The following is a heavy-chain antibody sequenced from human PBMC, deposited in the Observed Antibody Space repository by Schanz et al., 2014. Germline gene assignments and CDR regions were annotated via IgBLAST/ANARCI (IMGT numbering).Heavy chain of an antibody. Sequence: QVQLVESGGGLVKPGGSLRLSCAASGFTFSDYYMSWIRQAPGKGLEWVSYISSSGSYTNYADSVQGRFTISRDNSKNALYLQMDSLRAEDTAVYYCARGIITMVRGGDVGAFDIWGQGTMVTVSS. V-gene: IGHV3-11*06. CDR1: GFTFSDYY. CDR2: ISSSGSYT. CDR3: ARGIITMVRGGDVGAFDI. D-gene: IGHD3-10*01. J-gene: IGHJ3*02.